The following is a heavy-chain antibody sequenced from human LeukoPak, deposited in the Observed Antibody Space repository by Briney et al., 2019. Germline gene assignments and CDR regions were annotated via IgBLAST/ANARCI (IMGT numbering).Heavy chain of an antibody. CDR2: ISWNSGSI. CDR1: GFTFDDYA. CDR3: AKDWGVAGTDALDI. V-gene: IGHV3-9*01. Sequence: GGSLRLSCAASGFTFDDYAMHWVRQAPGKGLEWVSGISWNSGSIGYADSVKGRFTISRDNAKNSLYLQMNSLRAEDTALYYCAKDWGVAGTDALDIWGQGTMVTVSS. J-gene: IGHJ3*02. D-gene: IGHD6-19*01.